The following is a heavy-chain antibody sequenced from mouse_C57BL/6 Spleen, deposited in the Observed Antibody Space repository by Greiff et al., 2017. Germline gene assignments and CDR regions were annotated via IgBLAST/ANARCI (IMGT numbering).Heavy chain of an antibody. Sequence: QVQLQQPGTELVKPGASVKLSCKASGYTFTSYWMHWVKQRPGQGLEWIGNINPSNGGTNYNEKFKSKAALTVDKSSSTAYMQLSSLTSEDSAVYYCARGGVGYSAWFAYWGQGTLVTVSA. CDR3: ARGGVGYSAWFAY. CDR1: GYTFTSYW. J-gene: IGHJ3*01. D-gene: IGHD6-1*01. V-gene: IGHV1-53*01. CDR2: INPSNGGT.